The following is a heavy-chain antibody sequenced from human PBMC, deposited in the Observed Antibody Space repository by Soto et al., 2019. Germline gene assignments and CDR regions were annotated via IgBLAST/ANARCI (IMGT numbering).Heavy chain of an antibody. CDR3: ARDREYYYDSSGNYYYHYGMDV. CDR1: GYTFTNYG. J-gene: IGHJ6*02. V-gene: IGHV1-18*04. Sequence: QVQLVESGAEVKKPGASVKVSCKASGYTFTNYGISWVRQAPGQGLAWMGWSSGYNGNTKYAQKFQGRVTMTTDTPTNTASMDLRSLRSDDTAVYYCARDREYYYDSSGNYYYHYGMDVWGQGTTVTVS. D-gene: IGHD3-22*01. CDR2: SSGYNGNT.